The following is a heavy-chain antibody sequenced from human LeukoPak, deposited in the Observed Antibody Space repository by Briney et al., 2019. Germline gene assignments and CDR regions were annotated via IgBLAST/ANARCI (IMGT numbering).Heavy chain of an antibody. CDR2: IYSGGST. J-gene: IGHJ4*02. Sequence: GGSLRLSCAASGFTFSSYGMSWVRQAPGKGLEWVSVIYSGGSTYYADSVKGRFTISGDNSKNTLYLQMNSLRAEDTAVYYCARDAPFDYWGQGTLVTVSS. V-gene: IGHV3-66*01. CDR3: ARDAPFDY. CDR1: GFTFSSYG.